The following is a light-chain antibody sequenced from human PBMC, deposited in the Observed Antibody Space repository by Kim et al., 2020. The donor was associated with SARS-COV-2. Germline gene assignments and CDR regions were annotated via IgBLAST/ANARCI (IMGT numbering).Light chain of an antibody. CDR3: QSYNRDNVL. CDR1: SGSIADNY. J-gene: IGLJ2*01. CDR2: EDD. V-gene: IGLV6-57*03. Sequence: KTVTISCTRSSGSIADNYVQWYQQRPGGVPTAVIYEDDQRPSGVSDRFSGSIDNSSNSASLTISGLRTEDEADYYCQSYNRDNVLFGGGTQLTVL.